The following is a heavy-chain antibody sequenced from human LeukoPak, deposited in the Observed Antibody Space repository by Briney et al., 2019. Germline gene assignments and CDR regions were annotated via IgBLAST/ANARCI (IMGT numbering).Heavy chain of an antibody. CDR2: IKQDGSET. V-gene: IGHV3-7*01. Sequence: GGSLRLSCAASGFTFSSYWMSWVRQAPGKGLEWVANIKQDGSETYYVDSVKGRFNISRDNAKNSLFLQMNSLRGEDTAVYYCARSWGKGRGWGFWGQGILVTVSS. CDR3: ARSWGKGRGWGF. D-gene: IGHD3-10*01. J-gene: IGHJ4*02. CDR1: GFTFSSYW.